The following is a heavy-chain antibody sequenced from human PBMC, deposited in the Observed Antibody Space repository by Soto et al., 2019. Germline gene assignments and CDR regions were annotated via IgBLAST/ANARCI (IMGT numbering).Heavy chain of an antibody. CDR3: ASSHGRTAGWSYYYYGMDV. CDR1: GFTFSSYE. V-gene: IGHV3-48*03. J-gene: IGHJ6*02. Sequence: HPGGSLRLSCAASGFTFSSYEMNWVRQAPGKGLEWVSYISSSGSTIYYADSVKGRFTISRDNAKNSLYLQMNSLRAEDTAVYYCASSHGRTAGWSYYYYGMDVWGQGTTVTVSS. CDR2: ISSSGSTI. D-gene: IGHD6-19*01.